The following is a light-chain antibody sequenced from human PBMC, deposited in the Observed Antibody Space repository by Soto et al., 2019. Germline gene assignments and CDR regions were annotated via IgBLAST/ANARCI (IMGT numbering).Light chain of an antibody. CDR3: QQYYRLPYT. CDR1: QSVLYSSNNKNY. Sequence: DIVMTQSPDSLAVSLGERATINCKSSQSVLYSSNNKNYLAWYQRKPGQPPKVLIYWASTRESGVPDRFSGSGSGTDSTLTISSLQAEDVAVYYCQQYYRLPYTFGQGTKLEIK. J-gene: IGKJ2*01. V-gene: IGKV4-1*01. CDR2: WAS.